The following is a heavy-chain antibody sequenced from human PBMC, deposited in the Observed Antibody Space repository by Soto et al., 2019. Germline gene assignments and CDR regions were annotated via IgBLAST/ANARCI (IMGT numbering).Heavy chain of an antibody. CDR1: GFTFSSYA. D-gene: IGHD3-3*01. V-gene: IGHV3-23*01. Sequence: GGSLRLSCAASGFTFSSYAMSWVRQAPGKGLEWVSAISGSGGSTYYADSGKGRFTISRDNSKNTLYLQMNSLRAEDTAVYYCAKDEALVTIFGVVIIPVGGDYYYGMDVWGQGTTVTVSS. CDR2: ISGSGGST. CDR3: AKDEALVTIFGVVIIPVGGDYYYGMDV. J-gene: IGHJ6*02.